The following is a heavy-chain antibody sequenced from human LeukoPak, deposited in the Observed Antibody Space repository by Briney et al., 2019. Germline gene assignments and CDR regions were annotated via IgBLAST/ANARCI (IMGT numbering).Heavy chain of an antibody. J-gene: IGHJ4*02. V-gene: IGHV4-34*01. CDR1: GGSFSGYY. CDR3: ARGRNNWNYGGFDY. CDR2: INHSGST. D-gene: IGHD1-7*01. Sequence: SETLSLTCAVYGGSFSGYYWSWIRQPPGKGLEWIGEINHSGSTNYNPSLKSRVTISVDTSKNQFSLKLSSVTAADTAVYYCARGRNNWNYGGFDYWGQGTLVTVSS.